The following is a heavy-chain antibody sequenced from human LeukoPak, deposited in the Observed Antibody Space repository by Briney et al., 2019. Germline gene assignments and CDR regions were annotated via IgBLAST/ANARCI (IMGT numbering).Heavy chain of an antibody. J-gene: IGHJ4*02. V-gene: IGHV3-23*01. CDR3: ARDNFATIDY. D-gene: IGHD5-24*01. CDR2: ISGSGGST. CDR1: GFTFSSYA. Sequence: PGGSLRLSCAASGFTFSSYAMSWVRQAPGKGLEWVSAISGSGGSTYYADSVKGRFTISRDNPKSTLYLQMNSLRTEDTAVYFCARDNFATIDYWGQGTLVTVSS.